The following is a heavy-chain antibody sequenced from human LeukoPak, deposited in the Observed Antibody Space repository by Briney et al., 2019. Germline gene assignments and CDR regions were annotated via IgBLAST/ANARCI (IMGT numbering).Heavy chain of an antibody. CDR1: GFTFSSYA. V-gene: IGHV3-23*01. J-gene: IGHJ4*02. D-gene: IGHD3-9*01. CDR2: ISGSGGST. CDR3: AGMRYFDWTKSVY. Sequence: GGSLRLSGVASGFTFSSYAMSWVRQAPEKGLEWVSAISGSGGSTYYADSVKGRFTISRDNSKNTLYLQMNSLRAEDTAVYYCAGMRYFDWTKSVYWGQGTLVTVSS.